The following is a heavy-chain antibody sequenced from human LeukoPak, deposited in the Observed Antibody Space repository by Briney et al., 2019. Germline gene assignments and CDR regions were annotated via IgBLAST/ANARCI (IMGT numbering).Heavy chain of an antibody. J-gene: IGHJ4*02. V-gene: IGHV3-21*01. D-gene: IGHD3-22*01. CDR1: GFTFSSYS. CDR2: ISSSSSYI. Sequence: GGSLRLSCAASGFTFSSYSMNWVRQAPGKGLEWVSSISSSSSYIYYADSVKGRFTISRDDAKNSLYLQMNSLRAEDTAVYYCARDRSPTYYYDSSGQPLHWGQGTLVTVSS. CDR3: ARDRSPTYYYDSSGQPLH.